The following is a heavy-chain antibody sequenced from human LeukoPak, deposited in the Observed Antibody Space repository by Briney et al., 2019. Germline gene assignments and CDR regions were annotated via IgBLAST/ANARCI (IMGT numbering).Heavy chain of an antibody. CDR3: ARPVGSGSYYYYYGMDV. CDR1: GGSFSGCY. V-gene: IGHV4-34*01. J-gene: IGHJ6*04. Sequence: SETLSLTCAVYGGSFSGCYWSWIRQPPGKGLEWIGEINHSGSTNYNPSLKSRVTISVDASKNQFSLKLSSVTAADRAVYYCARPVGSGSYYYYYGMDVWGKGTTVTVSS. D-gene: IGHD3-10*01. CDR2: INHSGST.